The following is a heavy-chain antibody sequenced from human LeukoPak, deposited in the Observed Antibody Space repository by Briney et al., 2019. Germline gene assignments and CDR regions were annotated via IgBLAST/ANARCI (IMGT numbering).Heavy chain of an antibody. D-gene: IGHD6-13*01. CDR3: ARGVASSSWYNYYYYYMDV. CDR1: GYTFTSYD. CDR2: MNPNSGNT. V-gene: IGHV1-8*01. J-gene: IGHJ6*03. Sequence: ASVKVSCKASGYTFTSYDINWVRPATGQGLEWMGWMNPNSGNTGYAQKFQGRVTMTRNTSISTAYMELSSLRSEDTAVYYCARGVASSSWYNYYYYYMDVWGKGTTVTVSS.